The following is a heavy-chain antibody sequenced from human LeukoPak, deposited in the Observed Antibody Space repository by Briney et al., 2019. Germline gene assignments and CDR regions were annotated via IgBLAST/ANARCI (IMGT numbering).Heavy chain of an antibody. Sequence: PGGSLRLSCAASGFTFSSYGMSWVRQAPGKGLEWVANIKQDGSVKYYVDSVKGRFTISRDNAKNSLYLQMNSLRAEDTAVYYCAREVEAFDIWGQGTMVTVSS. CDR2: IKQDGSVK. J-gene: IGHJ3*02. V-gene: IGHV3-7*03. D-gene: IGHD1-26*01. CDR3: AREVEAFDI. CDR1: GFTFSSYG.